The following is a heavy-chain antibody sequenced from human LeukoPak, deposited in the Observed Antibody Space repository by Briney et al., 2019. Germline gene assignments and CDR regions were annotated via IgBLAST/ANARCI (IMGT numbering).Heavy chain of an antibody. D-gene: IGHD6-19*01. J-gene: IGHJ4*02. CDR2: ISGSGGST. Sequence: PGGSLRLSCAASGFIFSSYAMSWVRQAPGKGLEWVSAISGSGGSTYYADSVEGRFTISRDNSKKTLYLHMNSLRAEDTAVYYCARDRGVAGSDYWGQGTLVTVSS. CDR3: ARDRGVAGSDY. CDR1: GFIFSSYA. V-gene: IGHV3-23*01.